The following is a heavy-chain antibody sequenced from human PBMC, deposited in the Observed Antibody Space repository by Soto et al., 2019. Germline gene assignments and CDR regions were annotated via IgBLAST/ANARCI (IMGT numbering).Heavy chain of an antibody. Sequence: GGSLRLSCAASGFTFSSYAMHWVRQAPGKGLEWVAVISYDGSNKYYADSVKGRFTISRDNSKNTLYLQMNSLRAEDTAVYYCARVPSPMDYGDYGDYWGQGTLVTVSS. V-gene: IGHV3-30-3*01. CDR1: GFTFSSYA. CDR3: ARVPSPMDYGDYGDY. CDR2: ISYDGSNK. J-gene: IGHJ4*02. D-gene: IGHD4-17*01.